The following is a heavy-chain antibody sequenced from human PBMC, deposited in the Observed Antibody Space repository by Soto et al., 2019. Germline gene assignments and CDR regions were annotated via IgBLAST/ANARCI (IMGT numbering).Heavy chain of an antibody. J-gene: IGHJ5*02. CDR2: IKPISDIT. CDR1: GDTFGRFT. V-gene: IGHV1-69*01. Sequence: QIRLVQSGAEVPKPGSSVRVSCKAAGDTFGRFTINWVRQAPGQGLEWMGGIKPISDITNYAQRFQGRVTFTADASTSTVYRELSSLRSEDPAMYYCERDPSTIHKLSGVWFDPWGQGTLVTVSS. D-gene: IGHD1-1*01. CDR3: ERDPSTIHKLSGVWFDP.